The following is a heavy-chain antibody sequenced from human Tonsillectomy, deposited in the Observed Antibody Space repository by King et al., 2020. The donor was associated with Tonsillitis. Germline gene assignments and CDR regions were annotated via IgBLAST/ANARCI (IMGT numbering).Heavy chain of an antibody. J-gene: IGHJ3*02. Sequence: QLQESGPGLVKPSGTLSLTCVVTGYSISSSNWWSWVRQPPGKGLEWIGEIYHSGSTNYNPSLQSRVTISVDKSKNQFSLKLSSVTAADTAVYYCARVDYLLAWRAFDIWGQGTKVSVSS. V-gene: IGHV4-4*02. CDR2: IYHSGST. CDR1: GYSISSSNW. CDR3: ARVDYLLAWRAFDI. D-gene: IGHD5-12*01.